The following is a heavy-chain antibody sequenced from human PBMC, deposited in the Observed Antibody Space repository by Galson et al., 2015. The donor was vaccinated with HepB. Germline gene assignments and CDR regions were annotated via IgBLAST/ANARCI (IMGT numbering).Heavy chain of an antibody. D-gene: IGHD2-15*01. CDR2: INPNSGGT. CDR3: ALKHHGWELLDY. V-gene: IGHV1-2*02. Sequence: SVKVSCKASGYTFTGYYMHWVRQAPGQGLEWMGWINPNSGGTNYAQKFQGRVTMTRDTSISTAYMELSRLRSDDTAVYYCALKHHGWELLDYWGQGTLVTVSS. CDR1: GYTFTGYY. J-gene: IGHJ4*02.